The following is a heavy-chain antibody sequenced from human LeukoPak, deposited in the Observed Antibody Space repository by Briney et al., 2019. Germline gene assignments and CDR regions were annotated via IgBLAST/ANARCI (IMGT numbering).Heavy chain of an antibody. CDR3: AELGITMIGGV. Sequence: PTGGSLRLSCAASGFTFSSYAMSWVRQAPGKGLEWVSAISGSGGSTYYADSVKGRFTISRDNSKNSLYLQMNSLRAEDTAVYYCAELGITMIGGVWGKGTTVTISS. CDR2: ISGSGGST. CDR1: GFTFSSYA. D-gene: IGHD3-10*02. J-gene: IGHJ6*04. V-gene: IGHV3-23*01.